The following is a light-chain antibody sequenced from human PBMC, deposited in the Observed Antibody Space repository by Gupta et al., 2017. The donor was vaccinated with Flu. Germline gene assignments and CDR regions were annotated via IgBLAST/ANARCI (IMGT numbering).Light chain of an antibody. V-gene: IGLV2-14*01. CDR1: SSDVGGYNY. Sequence: QSALTQPASVSGSPGQSITISCTGTSSDVGGYNYVSWYQQHPGKAPKLMIYEVSNRPSGVSNRFSGSKSGNTASLTISGLQAEDEADYYCSSYTSSSTLIYFFGTGTKVTVL. J-gene: IGLJ1*01. CDR3: SSYTSSSTLIYF. CDR2: EVS.